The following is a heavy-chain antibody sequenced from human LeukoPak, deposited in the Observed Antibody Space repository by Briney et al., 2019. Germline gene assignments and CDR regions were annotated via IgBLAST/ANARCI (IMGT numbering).Heavy chain of an antibody. D-gene: IGHD5-24*01. CDR3: ARVRRRWLQPYYFDY. J-gene: IGHJ4*02. V-gene: IGHV1-69*13. CDR1: GGTFSSYA. Sequence: SVEVSCKASGGTFSSYAISWVRQAPGQGLEWMGGIIPIFGTANYAQKFQGRVTITADESTSTAYMELSSLRSEDTAVYYCARVRRRWLQPYYFDYWGQGTLVTVSS. CDR2: IIPIFGTA.